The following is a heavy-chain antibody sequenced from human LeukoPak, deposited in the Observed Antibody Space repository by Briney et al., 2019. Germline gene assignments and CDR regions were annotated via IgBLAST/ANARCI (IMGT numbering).Heavy chain of an antibody. D-gene: IGHD4-17*01. Sequence: SGPTLVNPTQTLTLTCTFSGFSLSTSGVGVGWIRQPPGKALEWLALIYWDDDKRYSPSLKSRLTITKDTSKNQVVLTMTNMDPVDTATYHCAHRTTMTTVTPSAFDIWGQGTMVTVSS. CDR3: AHRTTMTTVTPSAFDI. V-gene: IGHV2-5*02. J-gene: IGHJ3*02. CDR2: IYWDDDK. CDR1: GFSLSTSGVG.